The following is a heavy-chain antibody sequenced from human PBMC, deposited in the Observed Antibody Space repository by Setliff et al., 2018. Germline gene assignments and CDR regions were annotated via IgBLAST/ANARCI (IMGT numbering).Heavy chain of an antibody. CDR2: INAANENT. J-gene: IGHJ5*02. V-gene: IGHV1-3*01. D-gene: IGHD1-20*01. Sequence: ASVKVSCKASGYSFSTYAMHWVRQAPGQRLEWMGWINAANENTQYSKKFQGRLTITRDTSANTAYMELSSLRSEDTALYYCARYNWNTNWFDPWGQGTLVTVSS. CDR3: ARYNWNTNWFDP. CDR1: GYSFSTYA.